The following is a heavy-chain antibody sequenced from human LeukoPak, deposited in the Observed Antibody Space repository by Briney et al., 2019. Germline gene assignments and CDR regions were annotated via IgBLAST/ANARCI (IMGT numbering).Heavy chain of an antibody. CDR3: ARFSDQIAIFGVVNYFLGD. J-gene: IGHJ4*02. D-gene: IGHD3-3*01. Sequence: SETLSLXCTVSGGSISSSSYYWGWIRQPPVKGLEWIGSIYYSGITYYNPSLKSRVTISVDTSKNQFSLKLSSVTAADTAVYYCARFSDQIAIFGVVNYFLGDWGQGILVTVSS. CDR1: GGSISSSSYY. V-gene: IGHV4-39*01. CDR2: IYYSGIT.